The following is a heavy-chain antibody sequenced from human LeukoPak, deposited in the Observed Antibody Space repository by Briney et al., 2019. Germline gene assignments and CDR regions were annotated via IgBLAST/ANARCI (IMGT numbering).Heavy chain of an antibody. D-gene: IGHD6-13*01. V-gene: IGHV3-7*01. CDR1: GLSVSGYW. CDR3: AREWQGGIAAAGTRIEGDY. J-gene: IGHJ4*02. Sequence: PGGSLRLSCAVSGLSVSGYWMTWVRQAPGKGLEWVANIKQDGSEKNYVDSVKGRFTISRDNAENSLFLQMNSLGVEDTAVYYCAREWQGGIAAAGTRIEGDYWGQGTLVAVSS. CDR2: IKQDGSEK.